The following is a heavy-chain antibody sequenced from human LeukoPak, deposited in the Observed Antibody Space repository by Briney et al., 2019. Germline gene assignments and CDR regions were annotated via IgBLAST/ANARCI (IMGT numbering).Heavy chain of an antibody. CDR2: ISTSSSYI. J-gene: IGHJ4*02. CDR3: ARAIFSSGWYLVDY. V-gene: IGHV3-21*01. D-gene: IGHD6-19*01. Sequence: PGGSLRLSCAASGFTFSSYSMNWVRQAPGKGLEWVSSISTSSSYIYYADSVKGRFTISRDNAKNSLYLQMNSLSAEDTAVYYCARAIFSSGWYLVDYWGQGTLVTVSS. CDR1: GFTFSSYS.